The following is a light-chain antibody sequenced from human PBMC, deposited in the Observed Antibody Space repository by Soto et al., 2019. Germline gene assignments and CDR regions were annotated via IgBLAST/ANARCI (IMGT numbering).Light chain of an antibody. V-gene: IGKV1-5*01. CDR3: RQLNSLPIT. Sequence: DIQVPQSPPTLSASVGDRVAITSRASQTIRSCMSWYQQKPGKAPKLLVYDASTLQSGVASRFSGSGSGTDFTLTISSLQPEDFATYYCRQLNSLPITFGQGTRLDI. J-gene: IGKJ5*01. CDR2: DAS. CDR1: QTIRSC.